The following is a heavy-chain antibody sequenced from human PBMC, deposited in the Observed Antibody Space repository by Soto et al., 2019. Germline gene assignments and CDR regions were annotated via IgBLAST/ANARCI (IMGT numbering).Heavy chain of an antibody. Sequence: ASVKVSCKASGYTFTSYGISWVRQAPGQGLEWMGWISAYNGNTNYAQKLQGRVTMTTDTSTSTAYMELRSLRSDDTAVYYCAREAHGNDFWSGSLSYFEYWGQGTLVTVSS. CDR2: ISAYNGNT. CDR1: GYTFTSYG. D-gene: IGHD3-3*01. V-gene: IGHV1-18*01. CDR3: AREAHGNDFWSGSLSYFEY. J-gene: IGHJ4*02.